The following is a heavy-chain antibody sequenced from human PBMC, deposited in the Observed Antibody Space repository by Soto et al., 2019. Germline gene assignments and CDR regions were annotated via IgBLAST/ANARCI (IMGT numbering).Heavy chain of an antibody. J-gene: IGHJ2*01. CDR2: ISYDGSNK. CDR3: ARPLWRDDYNWGYFDL. Sequence: QVQLVESGGGVVQPGRSLRLSCAASGFTFSSYAMHWVRQAPGKGLEWVAVISYDGSNKYYADSVKGRFTISRDNSKNXLDLQMNSLRVADTAVYYCARPLWRDDYNWGYFDLWGRGTLVTVSS. CDR1: GFTFSSYA. D-gene: IGHD4-4*01. V-gene: IGHV3-30-3*01.